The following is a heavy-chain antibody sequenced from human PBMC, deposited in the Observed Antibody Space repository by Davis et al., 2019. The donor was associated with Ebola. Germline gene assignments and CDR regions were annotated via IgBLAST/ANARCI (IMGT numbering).Heavy chain of an antibody. CDR1: GYTFTNYI. CDR3: ARGKTVAGTRGLSWFDP. CDR2: INGGNGDT. J-gene: IGHJ5*02. D-gene: IGHD6-19*01. Sequence: SVTVSRKASGYTFTNYIIFWLRQAPGQTLEWMGWINGGNGDTKYSQKFRDRVTITRDTSASTSYMELSSLRSEDTAVFYCARGKTVAGTRGLSWFDPWGPGTLVTVSS. V-gene: IGHV1-3*01.